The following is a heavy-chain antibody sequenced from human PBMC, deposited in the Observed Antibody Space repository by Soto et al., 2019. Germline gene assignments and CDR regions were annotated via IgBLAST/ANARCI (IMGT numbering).Heavy chain of an antibody. J-gene: IGHJ4*02. CDR2: ISYDGINK. Sequence: VGSLRLSGAASGITFSSYGMHWVRQAPGKGLEWVAVISYDGINKYYADSVKGRFTVSRDNSKNTLYLQMNSLRDEDTALYYCARDFSRGGSGYYPFDSWGQGTLVTVSS. CDR3: ARDFSRGGSGYYPFDS. V-gene: IGHV3-30*03. CDR1: GITFSSYG. D-gene: IGHD3-22*01.